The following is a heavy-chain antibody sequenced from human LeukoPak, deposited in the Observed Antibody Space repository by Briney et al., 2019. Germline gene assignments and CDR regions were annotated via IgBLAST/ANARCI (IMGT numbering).Heavy chain of an antibody. CDR1: GGSFSGYY. V-gene: IGHV4-34*01. CDR2: INHSGST. D-gene: IGHD3-10*01. Sequence: SETLSLTCAVYGGSFSGYYWSWIRQPPGKGLEWIGEINHSGSTNYNPSLKSRVTISVDTSKNQFSLKLSSVTAADTAVYYCARPLWFGETYYFDYWGQGTLVTVSS. J-gene: IGHJ4*02. CDR3: ARPLWFGETYYFDY.